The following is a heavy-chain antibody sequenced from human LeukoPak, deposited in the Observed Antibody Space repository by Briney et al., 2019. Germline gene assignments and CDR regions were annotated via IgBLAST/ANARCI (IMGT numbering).Heavy chain of an antibody. CDR3: ARGPYGSGSYYNKRGWFDP. V-gene: IGHV4-34*01. Sequence: PSETLSLTCAVYGGSFSGYYWSWIRQPPGKGLEWIGEINHSGSTNYNPSLKSRVTISVDTSKNQFSLKLSSVTAADTAVYYCARGPYGSGSYYNKRGWFDPWGQGTLVTVSS. J-gene: IGHJ5*02. CDR1: GGSFSGYY. CDR2: INHSGST. D-gene: IGHD3-10*01.